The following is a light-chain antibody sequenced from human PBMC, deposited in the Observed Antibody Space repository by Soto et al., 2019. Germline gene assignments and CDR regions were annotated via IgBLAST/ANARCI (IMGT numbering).Light chain of an antibody. V-gene: IGKV3-20*01. CDR3: QQYNNWPRT. CDR2: GAS. J-gene: IGKJ1*01. CDR1: QSVSSSY. Sequence: EIVLTQSPGTLSLSPGERATLSCRASQSVSSSYLAWYQQKPGQAPRVLIYGASSRATGIPDRFSGSGSGTEFTLTISSLQSEDFAVYYCQQYNNWPRTFGQGTKVDIK.